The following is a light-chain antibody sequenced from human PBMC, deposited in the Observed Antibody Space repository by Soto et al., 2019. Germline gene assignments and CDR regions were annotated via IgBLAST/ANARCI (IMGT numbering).Light chain of an antibody. J-gene: IGKJ1*01. CDR1: QSISIW. CDR3: QHYNSYWT. CDR2: KAY. Sequence: DIQMTQSPSTLSASVGDRVTITCRASQSISIWLAWYQQKPGKAPKLLIYKAYSLESGVPSRFSGSGTGTEFTPTISSLQPDDFATYYCQHYNSYWTFGQGTKVVIK. V-gene: IGKV1-5*03.